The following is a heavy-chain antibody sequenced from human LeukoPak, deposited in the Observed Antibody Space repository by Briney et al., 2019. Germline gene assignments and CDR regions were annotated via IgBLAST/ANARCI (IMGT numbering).Heavy chain of an antibody. J-gene: IGHJ2*01. CDR1: GGSISSNY. D-gene: IGHD6-19*01. Sequence: PSETLSLTCSVSGGSISSNYWSWIRQPAGERLEWIGRMYSSGKTNYNPSLKSRVTMSVDTSKNQFSLKLSSVTAADTAVYYCAREGTVAGNWYFDLWGRGTMVTVSS. CDR2: MYSSGKT. CDR3: AREGTVAGNWYFDL. V-gene: IGHV4-4*07.